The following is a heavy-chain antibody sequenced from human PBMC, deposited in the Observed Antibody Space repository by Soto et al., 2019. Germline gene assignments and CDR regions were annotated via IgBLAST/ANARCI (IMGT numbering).Heavy chain of an antibody. CDR1: GFTFSSYA. Sequence: GESLKISCAASGFTFSSYAMSWVRQAPGKGLEWVSAISGSGGSTYYADSVKGRFTISRDNSKNTLYLQMNSLRAEDTAVYYCAKEGKGLDYGDYFDYWGQGTLVTVSS. CDR2: ISGSGGST. D-gene: IGHD4-17*01. J-gene: IGHJ4*02. V-gene: IGHV3-23*01. CDR3: AKEGKGLDYGDYFDY.